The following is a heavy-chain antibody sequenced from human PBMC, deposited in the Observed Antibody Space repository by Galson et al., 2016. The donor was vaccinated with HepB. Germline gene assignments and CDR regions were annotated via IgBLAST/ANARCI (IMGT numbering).Heavy chain of an antibody. V-gene: IGHV1-69*13. CDR3: ARGTVDIAMVGYGMDV. CDR2: IIPVFGTV. Sequence: SVKVSCKASGGTFSNNFISWVRQAPGHGLEWMGGIIPVFGTVNYAQKFQGRVTITADEVTNTAYMELSSLRSEDTAMYYCARGTVDIAMVGYGMDVWGQGTTVTVSS. D-gene: IGHD5-18*01. CDR1: GGTFSNNF. J-gene: IGHJ6*02.